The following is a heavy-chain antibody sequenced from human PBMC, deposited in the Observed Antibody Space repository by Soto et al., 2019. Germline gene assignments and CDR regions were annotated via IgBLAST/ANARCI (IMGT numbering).Heavy chain of an antibody. Sequence: LSLTCAASGFPFSSYGMHWVRQAPGKGLEWVAVIWYDGSNKYYADSVKGRFTISRDNSKNTLYLQMNSLRAEDTAVYYCARDEGSSWYVHWGQGTLVTVSS. CDR3: ARDEGSSWYVH. J-gene: IGHJ4*02. CDR2: IWYDGSNK. D-gene: IGHD6-13*01. CDR1: GFPFSSYG. V-gene: IGHV3-33*01.